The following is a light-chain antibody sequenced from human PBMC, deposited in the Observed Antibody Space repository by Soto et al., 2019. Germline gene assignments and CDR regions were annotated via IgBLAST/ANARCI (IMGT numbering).Light chain of an antibody. J-gene: IGLJ1*01. CDR1: SSDVGGYNY. V-gene: IGLV2-14*01. Sequence: QSALTQPASVSGSPGQSITISCTGTSSDVGGYNYVSWYQQHPGKAPKLMIYEVSNRPSGVSNRFSGSKSGNTASLTVSGLQAEDEADYYCSSYAGSNNYVFGTWTKLTVL. CDR3: SSYAGSNNYV. CDR2: EVS.